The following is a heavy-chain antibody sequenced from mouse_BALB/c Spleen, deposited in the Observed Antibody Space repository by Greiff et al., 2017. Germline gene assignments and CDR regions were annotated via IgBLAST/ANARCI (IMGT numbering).Heavy chain of an antibody. D-gene: IGHD2-14*01. CDR3: ARYRGSYYAMDY. J-gene: IGHJ4*01. Sequence: VQLQQSGAELVRPGALVKLSCKASGFNIKDYYMHWVKQSPEQGLEWIGWIDPENGNTIYDPKFQGKASITADTSSNTAYLQLSSLTSEDTAVYYCARYRGSYYAMDYWGQGTSVTVSS. CDR2: IDPENGNT. CDR1: GFNIKDYY. V-gene: IGHV14-1*02.